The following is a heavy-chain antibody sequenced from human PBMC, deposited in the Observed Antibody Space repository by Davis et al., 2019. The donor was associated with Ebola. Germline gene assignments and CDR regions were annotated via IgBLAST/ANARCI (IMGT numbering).Heavy chain of an antibody. J-gene: IGHJ4*02. Sequence: PGGSLRPSCAASGFTFSSYGMHWVRQAPGKGLEWVAVIWYDGSNKYYADSVRGRFTISRDNSRNAMFLQMNSLRAEDTAIYYCVLRAVRDFFDYWGQGTLVTVSS. CDR3: VLRAVRDFFDY. V-gene: IGHV3-33*01. D-gene: IGHD4-17*01. CDR2: IWYDGSNK. CDR1: GFTFSSYG.